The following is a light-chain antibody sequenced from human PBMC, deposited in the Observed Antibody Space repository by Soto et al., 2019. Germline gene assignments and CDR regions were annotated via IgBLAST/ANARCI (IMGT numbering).Light chain of an antibody. CDR3: QQTYNMSPT. J-gene: IGKJ3*01. Sequence: DIQMTQSPSTLSASVGDRVIITCRASQTVERWMAWYQQKPGKAPKLLISDVSTLESGVPSRFSGSGSGTEFTLTITSLQPEEFATYYCQQTYNMSPTVGPGTKVDIK. CDR1: QTVERW. V-gene: IGKV1-5*01. CDR2: DVS.